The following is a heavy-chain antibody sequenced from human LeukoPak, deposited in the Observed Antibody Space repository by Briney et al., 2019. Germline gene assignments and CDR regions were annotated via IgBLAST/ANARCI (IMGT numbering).Heavy chain of an antibody. CDR2: IYYSGST. J-gene: IGHJ5*02. CDR3: AREAFGTSYNWFHP. D-gene: IGHD3-3*01. CDR1: GGSISSGGYY. V-gene: IGHV4-31*03. Sequence: SETLCLTCTVSGGSISSGGYYRSWIRQHPGKDLESIGYIYYSGSTYYNPSLKSRVTISVDTSKDQFSLKLSSVTAADTAVYYCAREAFGTSYNWFHPWGQGTLVTVSS.